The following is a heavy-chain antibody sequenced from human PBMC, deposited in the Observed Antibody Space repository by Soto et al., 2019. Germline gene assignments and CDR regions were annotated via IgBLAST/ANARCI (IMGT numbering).Heavy chain of an antibody. V-gene: IGHV4-4*02. J-gene: IGHJ6*03. CDR1: SGSISSSNW. CDR3: ARLGLGIVVVPAVEESYYYYYMDV. D-gene: IGHD2-2*01. Sequence: SETLSLTCAVSSGSISSSNWWSWVRQPPGKGLEWIGEIYHSGSTNYNPSLKSRVTISVDKSKNQFSLKLSSVTAADMAVYYCARLGLGIVVVPAVEESYYYYYMDVWGKGTAVTVSS. CDR2: IYHSGST.